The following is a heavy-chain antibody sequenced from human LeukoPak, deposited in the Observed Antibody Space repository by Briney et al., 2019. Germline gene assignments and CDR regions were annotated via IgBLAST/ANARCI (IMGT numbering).Heavy chain of an antibody. D-gene: IGHD1-26*01. CDR1: GFTFSSNW. J-gene: IGHJ4*02. V-gene: IGHV3-7*01. CDR3: ATGFGSDY. CDR2: TNQDETEK. Sequence: GGSLRLSCAASGFTFSSNWMTWVRQAPGKGLEWVANTNQDETEKYYLDSVKGRFTISRDNAKKSLYLQMNSLRAEDTAVYYCATGFGSDYWGQGTLVTVSS.